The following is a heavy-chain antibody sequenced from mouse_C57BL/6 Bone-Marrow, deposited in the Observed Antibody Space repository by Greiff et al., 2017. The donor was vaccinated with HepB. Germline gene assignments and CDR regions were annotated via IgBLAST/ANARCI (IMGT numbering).Heavy chain of an antibody. V-gene: IGHV5-9*01. CDR2: ISGGGGNT. CDR3: ARLTTVVLYYFDY. CDR1: GFTFSSYT. Sequence: EVKLMESGGGLVKPGGSLKLSCAASGFTFSSYTMSWVRQTPEKRLEWVATISGGGGNTYYPDSVKGRFTISRDNAKNTLYLQMSSLRSEDTALYYCARLTTVVLYYFDYWGQGTTLTVSS. J-gene: IGHJ2*01. D-gene: IGHD1-1*01.